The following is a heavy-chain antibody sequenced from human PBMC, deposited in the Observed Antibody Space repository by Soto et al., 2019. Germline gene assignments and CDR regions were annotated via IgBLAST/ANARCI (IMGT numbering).Heavy chain of an antibody. V-gene: IGHV3-30*18. J-gene: IGHJ4*02. CDR2: ISYDGNNK. CDR1: GVTFSNYG. Sequence: GGSVGLSCAASGVTFSNYGMHWVRQAPGKGLGWVTVISYDGNNKYYADSVKGRFTISRDNSKNTLYLQLNSLRPEDTAVYYCVKDYYDTLAGYYGPDYWGQGTLVTVSS. CDR3: VKDYYDTLAGYYGPDY. D-gene: IGHD3-9*01.